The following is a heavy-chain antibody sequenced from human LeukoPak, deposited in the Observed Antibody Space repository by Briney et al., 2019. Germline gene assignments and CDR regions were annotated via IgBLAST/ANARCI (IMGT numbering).Heavy chain of an antibody. CDR3: ARQYSSSWYLDY. CDR2: IYTSGST. V-gene: IGHV4-4*07. D-gene: IGHD6-13*01. Sequence: PSETLSLTCTVSGGSISSYYWSWIGQPAGKGLEWIGRIYTSGSTNYNPSLKSRVTISVDKSKNQFSLKLSSVTAADTAVYYCARQYSSSWYLDYWGQGTLVTVSS. J-gene: IGHJ4*02. CDR1: GGSISSYY.